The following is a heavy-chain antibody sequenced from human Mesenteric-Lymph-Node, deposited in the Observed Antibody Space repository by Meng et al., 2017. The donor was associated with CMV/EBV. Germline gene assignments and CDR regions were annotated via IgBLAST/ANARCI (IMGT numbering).Heavy chain of an antibody. Sequence: SGGTFGNYAISWVRQAPGQGLEWLGGIIPVFGTPNYAQKFQGRVTIITDESTSTVYMELSSLRSEDTAVYYCARVTIFGVDTGDNWFDPWGQGTLVTVS. CDR1: GGTFGNYA. V-gene: IGHV1-69*05. J-gene: IGHJ5*02. CDR2: IIPVFGTP. CDR3: ARVTIFGVDTGDNWFDP. D-gene: IGHD3-3*01.